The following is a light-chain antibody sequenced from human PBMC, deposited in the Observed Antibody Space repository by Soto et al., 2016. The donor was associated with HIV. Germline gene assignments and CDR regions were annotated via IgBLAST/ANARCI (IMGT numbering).Light chain of an antibody. CDR1: QGIRND. CDR3: LQDYNYPRT. J-gene: IGKJ1*01. V-gene: IGKV1-6*01. CDR2: AAS. Sequence: AIQMTQSPPSLSASVGDRVTTTCRASQGIRNDLGWYQQQPGKAPKLLIYAASSLQSGVPSRFSGSGSGTDFTLTISSLQPEDFATYYCLQDYNYPRTFGQGTKVEIK.